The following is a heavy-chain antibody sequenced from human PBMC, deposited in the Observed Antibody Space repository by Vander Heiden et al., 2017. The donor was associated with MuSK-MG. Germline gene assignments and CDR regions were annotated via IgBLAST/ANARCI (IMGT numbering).Heavy chain of an antibody. V-gene: IGHV5-51*01. CDR1: GYSFTSYW. CDR3: ARPYYYDSSGYYPGWFDP. CDR2: IYPGDSDT. J-gene: IGHJ5*02. Sequence: EVQLVQSGAEVKKPGESLKISCKGSGYSFTSYWIGWVRPMPGKGLEWMGIIYPGDSDTRYSPSFQGQVTISADKSISTAYLQWSSLKASDTAMYYCARPYYYDSSGYYPGWFDPWGQGTLVTVSS. D-gene: IGHD3-22*01.